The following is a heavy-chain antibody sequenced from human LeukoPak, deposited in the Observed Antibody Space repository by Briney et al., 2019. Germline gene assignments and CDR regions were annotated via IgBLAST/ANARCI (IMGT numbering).Heavy chain of an antibody. CDR2: IYHSGST. J-gene: IGHJ4*02. CDR3: ARGAATPDY. CDR1: GGSISSYY. D-gene: IGHD6-13*01. Sequence: SETLSLTCTVSGGSISSYYWSWIRQPPGKGLEWIGYIYHSGSTYYNPSLKSRVTISVDRSKNQFSLKLSSVTAADTAVYYCARGAATPDYWGQGTLVTVSS. V-gene: IGHV4-59*12.